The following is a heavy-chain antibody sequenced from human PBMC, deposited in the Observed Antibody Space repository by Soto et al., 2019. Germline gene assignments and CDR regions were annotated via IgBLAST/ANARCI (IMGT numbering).Heavy chain of an antibody. D-gene: IGHD2-2*01. CDR3: ARRGGYCTTTSCYVPNMDAFDI. Sequence: ASVKVSCKASGGTFSSYSISWVRQAPGQGLEWMGRIIPILDIANYAQKFQGRVTITADKSTSTAYMELRSLRYEDTAVYYCARRGGYCTTTSCYVPNMDAFDIWGQGTMVTVSS. V-gene: IGHV1-69*02. CDR2: IIPILDIA. J-gene: IGHJ3*02. CDR1: GGTFSSYS.